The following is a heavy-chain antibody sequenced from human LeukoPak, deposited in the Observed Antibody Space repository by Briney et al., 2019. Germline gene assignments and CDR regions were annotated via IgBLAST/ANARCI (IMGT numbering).Heavy chain of an antibody. Sequence: ASVKVSCKTSGYTFTLYGITWVRQAPGQGLEWMGWISAYNGNKNYAQKFQDRVTMTTDTSTRTAYMELRSPTSDDTAVYYCARKGDFWNDGAYWGQGTLVTVSS. D-gene: IGHD1-1*01. J-gene: IGHJ4*02. CDR1: GYTFTLYG. CDR2: ISAYNGNK. V-gene: IGHV1-18*01. CDR3: ARKGDFWNDGAY.